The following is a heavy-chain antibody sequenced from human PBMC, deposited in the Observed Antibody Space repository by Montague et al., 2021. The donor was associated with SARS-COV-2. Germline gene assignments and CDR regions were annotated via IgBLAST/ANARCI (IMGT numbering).Heavy chain of an antibody. V-gene: IGHV4-34*01. CDR1: GGSFSGYY. Sequence: SETLSLTCAVYGGSFSGYYLSWIRQPPGKGLEWIGEINHSGSKNYNPFLKSRVTISVDTSKNQFSLKLSSVTAADTAVYYCARGKTVTTFYYYYYGMDVWGQGTTVTVSS. CDR2: INHSGSK. D-gene: IGHD4-17*01. J-gene: IGHJ6*02. CDR3: ARGKTVTTFYYYYYGMDV.